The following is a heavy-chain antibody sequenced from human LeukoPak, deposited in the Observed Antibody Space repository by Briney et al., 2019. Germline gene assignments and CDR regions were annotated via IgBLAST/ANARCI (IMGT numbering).Heavy chain of an antibody. CDR1: GFTFSSYS. D-gene: IGHD5-12*01. V-gene: IGHV3-48*02. Sequence: GGSLRLSCAASGFTFSSYSMNWVRQAPGKGLEWVSYISTSSGTIYYTDSVKGRFTISRDNAKNSLYLQMNSLRDEDTAVYYCARDRGGYEFFDFRGQGTRITVSS. CDR2: ISTSSGTI. J-gene: IGHJ4*02. CDR3: ARDRGGYEFFDF.